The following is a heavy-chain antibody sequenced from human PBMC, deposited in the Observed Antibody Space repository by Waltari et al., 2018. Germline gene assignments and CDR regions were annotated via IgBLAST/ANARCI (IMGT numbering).Heavy chain of an antibody. CDR2: ISYSGST. J-gene: IGHJ4*02. Sequence: QVQLQESGPGLVKPSETLSLTCTVSGGSISPYYWSWIRQPPGKGLEWIGYISYSGSTYHSPSLKSRVTISVDTSRNKFSLKLSSVTAADTAVYYCAGSKVQPGTFDYWGQGTLVTVSS. V-gene: IGHV4-59*01. D-gene: IGHD3-10*01. CDR1: GGSISPYY. CDR3: AGSKVQPGTFDY.